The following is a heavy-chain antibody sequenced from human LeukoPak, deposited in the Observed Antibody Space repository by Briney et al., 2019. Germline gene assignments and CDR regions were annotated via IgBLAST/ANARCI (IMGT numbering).Heavy chain of an antibody. Sequence: GESLKISCKGSGYSFTSYWIGWVRQMPGKGLGWMGIIYPGDSDTRYSPSFQGQVTIPADESISTAYLQWSSLKASDTAMYYCARLDSSSWYLTWQGWGQGTLVTVSS. CDR1: GYSFTSYW. V-gene: IGHV5-51*01. J-gene: IGHJ4*02. CDR3: ARLDSSSWYLTWQG. D-gene: IGHD6-13*01. CDR2: IYPGDSDT.